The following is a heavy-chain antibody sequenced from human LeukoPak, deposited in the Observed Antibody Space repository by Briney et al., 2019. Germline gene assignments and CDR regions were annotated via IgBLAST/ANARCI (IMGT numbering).Heavy chain of an antibody. CDR1: GYTFTGYG. J-gene: IGHJ3*02. Sequence: GASVKVSCKASGYTFTGYGISWVRQAPGQGLEWMGWISAYNGKTNYAQKLQGRVTMTTDTSTSTAYMELRSLRSDDTAVYYCARPTYYYDSSGYRGHAFDIWGQGTMVTVSS. CDR2: ISAYNGKT. CDR3: ARPTYYYDSSGYRGHAFDI. D-gene: IGHD3-22*01. V-gene: IGHV1-18*01.